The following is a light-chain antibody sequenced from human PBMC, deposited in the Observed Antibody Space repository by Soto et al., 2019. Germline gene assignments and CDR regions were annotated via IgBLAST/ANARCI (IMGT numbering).Light chain of an antibody. V-gene: IGKV1-5*03. J-gene: IGKJ5*01. Sequence: DIQMTQSPSTLSASVGDRVTITCRASQSTSRWVAWYQQKPGKAPNLLIYKASSLESGVPSRFSGSGSGTEFTLTISSLQSDDFAVYYCQQRSNWPITFGQGTRLEIK. CDR3: QQRSNWPIT. CDR2: KAS. CDR1: QSTSRW.